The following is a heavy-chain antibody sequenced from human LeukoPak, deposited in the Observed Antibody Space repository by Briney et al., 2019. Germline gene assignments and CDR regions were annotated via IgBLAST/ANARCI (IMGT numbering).Heavy chain of an antibody. V-gene: IGHV3-30*02. CDR2: IRYDGTNK. CDR3: AKDRGVTTAYYYYMDV. J-gene: IGHJ6*03. Sequence: GGSLRLSCAASGFTFSSNGMHWVRQAPGKGLEWVAFIRYDGTNKYYADSVKGRFTISRDNSKNTLYLQMNSLRAEDTAVYYCAKDRGVTTAYYYYMDVWGKGTTVTVSS. CDR1: GFTFSSNG. D-gene: IGHD4-17*01.